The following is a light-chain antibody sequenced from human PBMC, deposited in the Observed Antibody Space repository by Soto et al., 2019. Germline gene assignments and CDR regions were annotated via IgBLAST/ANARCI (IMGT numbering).Light chain of an antibody. CDR2: DAS. CDR1: QSISSW. CDR3: QQYNSYSPRT. V-gene: IGKV1-5*01. Sequence: DIQMTQSPSTLSASVGDRVTITCRASQSISSWLAWYQQKPGKAPKLLIYDASSWESGVPSRFSGSGSGTAFTLTISSRQPDDFASYNCQQYNSYSPRTFGGGTKVEIK. J-gene: IGKJ4*02.